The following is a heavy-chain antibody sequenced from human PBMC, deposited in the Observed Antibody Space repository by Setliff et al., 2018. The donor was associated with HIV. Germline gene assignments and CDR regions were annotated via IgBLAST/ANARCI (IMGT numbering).Heavy chain of an antibody. Sequence: SETLSLTCTVSGGSISSYYWSWIRQPPGKGLEWIGYIYYSGSTNYDPSLKSRVTISVDTSKNQFSLKLSSVTAADTAVYYCARRNQPPDLAFDIWSQGTMVTVSS. CDR1: GGSISSYY. V-gene: IGHV4-59*08. J-gene: IGHJ3*02. CDR3: ARRNQPPDLAFDI. CDR2: IYYSGST. D-gene: IGHD2-2*01.